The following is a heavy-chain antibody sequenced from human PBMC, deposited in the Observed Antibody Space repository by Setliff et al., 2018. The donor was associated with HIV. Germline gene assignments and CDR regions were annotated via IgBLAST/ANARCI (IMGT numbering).Heavy chain of an antibody. CDR1: GGSISSGSYY. D-gene: IGHD4-17*01. CDR2: IYTGGTT. J-gene: IGHJ3*02. Sequence: PSETLSLTCTVSGGSISSGSYYWTWIRQPAGKGLEWIGHIYTGGTTNYNPSLQSRVSISADMSKNHFSLNLSSVTAADTAVYYCCRSMTTVLEDAFDIWGQGAMVTVSS. CDR3: CRSMTTVLEDAFDI. V-gene: IGHV4-61*09.